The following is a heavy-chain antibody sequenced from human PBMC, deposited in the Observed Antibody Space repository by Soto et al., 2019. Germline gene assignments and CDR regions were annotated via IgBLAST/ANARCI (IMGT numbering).Heavy chain of an antibody. Sequence: SETLSLTCTVSGGSISSGDYYWSWIRQPPGKGLEWIGYIYYSGSTYYNPSLKSRVTISVDTSKNQFSLKLSSVTAADTAVYYCAREIGEADDSSGYPFDYWGQRTLVTVSS. V-gene: IGHV4-30-4*01. CDR3: AREIGEADDSSGYPFDY. CDR1: GGSISSGDYY. D-gene: IGHD3-22*01. CDR2: IYYSGST. J-gene: IGHJ4*02.